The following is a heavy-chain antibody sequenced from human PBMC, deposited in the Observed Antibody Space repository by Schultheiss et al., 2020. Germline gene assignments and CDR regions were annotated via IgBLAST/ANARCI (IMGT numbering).Heavy chain of an antibody. CDR3: TKFELERPTAPFDY. V-gene: IGHV3-23*01. CDR2: ISGSGGST. J-gene: IGHJ4*02. Sequence: GESLKISCAASGFTFSSYAMSWVRQAPGKGLEWVSAISGSGGSTYYADSVKGRFTISRDNSKNTLYLQMNSLRAEDTAVYYCTKFELERPTAPFDYWGQGTLVNVSS. D-gene: IGHD1-1*01. CDR1: GFTFSSYA.